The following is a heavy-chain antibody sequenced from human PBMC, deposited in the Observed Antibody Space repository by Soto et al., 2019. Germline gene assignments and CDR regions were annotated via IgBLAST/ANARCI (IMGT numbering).Heavy chain of an antibody. CDR1: GYTFTGYY. Sequence: ASVKVSCKASGYTFTGYYMHWVRQAPGQGLEWMGWISAYNGNTNYAQKLQGRVTTTTDTSTSTAYMELRSLRSDDTAVYYCARGGTITIFGVALPEDYYYYGMDVWGQGTTVTVSS. CDR2: ISAYNGNT. J-gene: IGHJ6*02. V-gene: IGHV1-18*04. CDR3: ARGGTITIFGVALPEDYYYYGMDV. D-gene: IGHD3-3*01.